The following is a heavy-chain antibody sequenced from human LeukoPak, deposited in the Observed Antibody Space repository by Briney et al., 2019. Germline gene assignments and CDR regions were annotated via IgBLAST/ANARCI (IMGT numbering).Heavy chain of an antibody. J-gene: IGHJ5*02. CDR2: IIPIFGTA. V-gene: IGHV1-69*05. CDR3: ARDCPDILTGYATYNWFDP. Sequence: SVKVSCKASGGTFGSYAISWVRQAPGQGLEWMGGIIPIFGTANYAQKFQGRVTITTDESTSTAYMELSSLRSEDTAVYYCARDCPDILTGYATYNWFDPWGQGTLVTVSS. CDR1: GGTFGSYA. D-gene: IGHD3-9*01.